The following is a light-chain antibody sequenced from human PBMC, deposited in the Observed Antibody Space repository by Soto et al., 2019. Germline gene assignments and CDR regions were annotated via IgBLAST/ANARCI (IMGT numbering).Light chain of an antibody. Sequence: QSVLTQPASVSGSPGQSIAISCTGTSSDVGSYNSVSSYQQHPGKAPKLMIYEGSKRPSGVSDRFSGSKSGNTASLTTSGLQAEDEADYYCCSYAGNPYVFGTGTNPTVL. V-gene: IGLV2-23*01. CDR2: EGS. CDR1: SSDVGSYNS. J-gene: IGLJ1*01. CDR3: CSYAGNPYV.